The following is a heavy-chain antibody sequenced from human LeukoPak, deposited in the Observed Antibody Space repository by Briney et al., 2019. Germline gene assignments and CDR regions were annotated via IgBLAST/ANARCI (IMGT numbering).Heavy chain of an antibody. CDR3: ASRTSYVASTGLHFDF. D-gene: IGHD2-8*02. Sequence: ASVKVSCKASRGTFSRRAISWLRQAPGLGLEWMGRIVPSFGTTNYAQNFQGRVTIAADKSTSTAYMELSSLKPEDTAIYFCASRTSYVASTGLHFDFWGQGTLVTVSS. CDR2: IVPSFGTT. V-gene: IGHV1-69*06. J-gene: IGHJ4*02. CDR1: RGTFSRRA.